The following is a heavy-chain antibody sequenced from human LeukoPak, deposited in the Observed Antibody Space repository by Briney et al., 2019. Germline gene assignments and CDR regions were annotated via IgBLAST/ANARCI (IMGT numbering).Heavy chain of an antibody. V-gene: IGHV3-9*01. CDR2: VTWNSGSI. D-gene: IGHD2-15*01. J-gene: IGHJ3*02. Sequence: GGSLRLSCADSGFTFDDYAMHWVRQAPGKGLEWVSGVTWNSGSIGYADSVKGRFTISRDNAKNSLYLQMNSLRAEDTALYYCAKARGGSGDDAFDIWGQGTLVTVSS. CDR1: GFTFDDYA. CDR3: AKARGGSGDDAFDI.